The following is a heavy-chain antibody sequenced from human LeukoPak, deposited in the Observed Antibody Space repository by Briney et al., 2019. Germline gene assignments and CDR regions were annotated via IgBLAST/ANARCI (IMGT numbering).Heavy chain of an antibody. CDR1: GGSISSYY. J-gene: IGHJ6*02. Sequence: SQTLSLTCTVSGGSISSYYWSWIRQPPGKGLEWIGYIYYSGSTNYNPSLKSRVTISVDTSKNQFSLKLSSVTAADTAVYYCARSIAARYYYYGMDVWGQGTTVTVSS. D-gene: IGHD6-6*01. V-gene: IGHV4-59*08. CDR2: IYYSGST. CDR3: ARSIAARYYYYGMDV.